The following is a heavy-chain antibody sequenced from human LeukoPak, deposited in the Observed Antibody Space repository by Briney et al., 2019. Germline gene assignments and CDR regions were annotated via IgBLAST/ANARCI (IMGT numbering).Heavy chain of an antibody. V-gene: IGHV4-59*08. D-gene: IGHD6-19*01. J-gene: IGHJ4*02. CDR1: GGSISNYY. CDR2: IYYSGST. Sequence: SETLSLTCTVSGGSISNYYWSWIRQPPGKGLEWIGYIYYSGSTNYNPSPKSRVTISVDTSKNQFSLKLSSVTAADTAVYYCARVGIAVAGNGFDYWGQGTLVTVSS. CDR3: ARVGIAVAGNGFDY.